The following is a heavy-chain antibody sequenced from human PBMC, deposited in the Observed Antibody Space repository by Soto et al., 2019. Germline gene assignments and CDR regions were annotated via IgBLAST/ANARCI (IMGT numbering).Heavy chain of an antibody. V-gene: IGHV3-23*01. CDR2: IAGVDI. CDR3: AKDHFKGNGIYDGFDV. CDR1: GLTMSTYG. D-gene: IGHD1-20*01. Sequence: PGGSLRLSCAGNGLTMSTYGMSWVRQSPGKGLEWVSTIAGVDIFYADSVQGRFTISIDNSKNLLFLQMNSLTADDTAPYYCAKDHFKGNGIYDGFDVWGQGTTVTVSS. J-gene: IGHJ3*01.